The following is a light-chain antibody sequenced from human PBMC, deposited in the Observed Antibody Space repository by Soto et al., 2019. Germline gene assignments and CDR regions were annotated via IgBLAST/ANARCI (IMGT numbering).Light chain of an antibody. J-gene: IGLJ3*02. CDR1: SSDVGGYNY. V-gene: IGLV2-8*01. CDR3: SSDAGSNLRV. Sequence: QSALTQPPSASGSPGQSVTISCTGTSSDVGGYNYVSWYQQHPGKAPKLMIYKVSKRPSGVPDRFSGSKSGNTASLTVSGLQAEDEADYYCSSDAGSNLRVFGGGTKLTVL. CDR2: KVS.